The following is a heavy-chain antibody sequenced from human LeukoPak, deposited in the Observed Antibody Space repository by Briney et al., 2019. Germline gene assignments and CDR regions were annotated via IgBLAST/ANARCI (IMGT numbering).Heavy chain of an antibody. D-gene: IGHD6-19*01. CDR3: AKDSVYSSGWSDY. CDR1: GFTFSSYT. Sequence: GGSLRLSCAASGFTFSSYTMSWVRQAPGKGLEWVSTITTSDGNTYYADSVKGRFTVSRDNSKNTLFLQMNSLRAEDTAIYYCAKDSVYSSGWSDYWGQGTLVTVSS. V-gene: IGHV3-23*01. J-gene: IGHJ4*02. CDR2: ITTSDGNT.